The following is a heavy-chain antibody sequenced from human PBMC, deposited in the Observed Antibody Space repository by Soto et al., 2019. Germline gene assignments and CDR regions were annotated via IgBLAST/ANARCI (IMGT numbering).Heavy chain of an antibody. D-gene: IGHD5-12*01. CDR1: GGTFSSYA. J-gene: IGHJ3*02. CDR3: ARGSPDGYNCDVNPYFDI. V-gene: IGHV1-69*12. Sequence: QVQLVQSGAEVKKPGSSVKVSCKASGGTFSSYAISWVRQAPGQGLEWMGGIIPIFGTANYAQKFQGRVTITADESTSTAYMELSSLRSEDTAVYYCARGSPDGYNCDVNPYFDIWGQGTMVTVSS. CDR2: IIPIFGTA.